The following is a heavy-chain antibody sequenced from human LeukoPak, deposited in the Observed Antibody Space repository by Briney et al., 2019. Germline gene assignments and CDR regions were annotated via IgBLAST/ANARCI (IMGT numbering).Heavy chain of an antibody. V-gene: IGHV1-2*06. Sequence: ASVKVSCKASGYTFIGYYMHWVRQAPGQGLEWMGRINPNSGGTNYAQKFQGRVTMTRDTSISTAYMELSRLRSDDTAVYYCARARRVYYYDSSGSISPWGQGTLVTVSS. CDR1: GYTFIGYY. CDR3: ARARRVYYYDSSGSISP. J-gene: IGHJ5*02. D-gene: IGHD3-22*01. CDR2: INPNSGGT.